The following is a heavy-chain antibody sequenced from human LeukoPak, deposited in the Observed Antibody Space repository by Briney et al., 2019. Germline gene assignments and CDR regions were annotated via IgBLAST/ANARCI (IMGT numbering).Heavy chain of an antibody. CDR2: INPNSGGT. CDR1: GYTFTGYY. V-gene: IGHV1-2*02. Sequence: ASVKVSCKASGYTFTGYYMHWVRQAPGQGLEWMGWINPNSGGTNYAQKFQGRATMTRDTSISTAYMELSRLRSDDTAVYYCARGDHTTRKLRFLWGHDIWGQGTMVTVSS. D-gene: IGHD3-3*01. J-gene: IGHJ3*02. CDR3: ARGDHTTRKLRFLWGHDI.